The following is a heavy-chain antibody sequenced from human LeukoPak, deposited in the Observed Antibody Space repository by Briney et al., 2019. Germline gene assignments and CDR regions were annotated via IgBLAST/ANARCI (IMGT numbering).Heavy chain of an antibody. D-gene: IGHD3-3*01. CDR2: ISGSGGST. CDR3: AKDRVTIFGVVRPYYYYGMDV. V-gene: IGHV3-23*01. J-gene: IGHJ6*02. Sequence: QAGGSLRLSCAASGFTFSSYAMSWVRQAPGKGLEWVSAISGSGGSTYYADSVKGRFTISRDNSKNTLYLQMNSLRAEDTAVYYCAKDRVTIFGVVRPYYYYGMDVWGQGTTVTVSS. CDR1: GFTFSSYA.